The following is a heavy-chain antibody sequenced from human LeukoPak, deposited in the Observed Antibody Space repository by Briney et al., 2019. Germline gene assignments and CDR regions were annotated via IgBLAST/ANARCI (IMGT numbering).Heavy chain of an antibody. Sequence: SETLSFTCAVSGGSISSSNWWSWVRQPPGKGLEWIGEIYHSGSTNYNPSLKSRVTISVDKSKNQFSLRLTSVTAADTAVYYCARVPPDYNDLHDALDLWGQGTVVTVSS. CDR2: IYHSGST. D-gene: IGHD4-17*01. CDR1: GGSISSSNW. V-gene: IGHV4-4*02. CDR3: ARVPPDYNDLHDALDL. J-gene: IGHJ3*01.